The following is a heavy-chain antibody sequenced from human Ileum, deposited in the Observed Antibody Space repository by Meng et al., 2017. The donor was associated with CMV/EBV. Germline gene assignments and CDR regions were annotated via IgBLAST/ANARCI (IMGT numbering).Heavy chain of an antibody. Sequence: GESLKISCEASGFTFSNNWMTWVRQAPGKGLEWVASIKPDGSDKKYVDSVKGRFTISRDNTKNSLYLHMISLRDEDTAVYYCARDLRALYCTTTICEANWFDPWGQGTLVTVSS. CDR3: ARDLRALYCTTTICEANWFDP. J-gene: IGHJ5*02. D-gene: IGHD2-2*01. V-gene: IGHV3-7*01. CDR1: GFTFSNNW. CDR2: IKPDGSDK.